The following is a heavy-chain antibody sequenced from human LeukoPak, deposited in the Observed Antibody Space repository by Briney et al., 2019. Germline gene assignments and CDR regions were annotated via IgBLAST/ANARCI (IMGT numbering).Heavy chain of an antibody. CDR3: ARSHTVTTYYFDC. CDR1: GFTFSSYA. Sequence: GGSLRLSCAASGFTFSSYAMHWVRQAPGKGLEYVSAISSNGGSTYYANSVKGRFTISRDNSKNTLYLQMGSLRAEDMAVYYCARSHTVTTYYFDCWGQGTLVTVSS. V-gene: IGHV3-64*01. CDR2: ISSNGGST. D-gene: IGHD4-17*01. J-gene: IGHJ4*02.